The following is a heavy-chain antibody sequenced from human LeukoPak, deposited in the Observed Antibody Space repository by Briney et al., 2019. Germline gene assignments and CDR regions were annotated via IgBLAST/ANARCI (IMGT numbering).Heavy chain of an antibody. V-gene: IGHV4-59*08. Sequence: PSETLSLTCTVSGGSISSYYWSWIRQPPGKGLEWIGNIYYSGSTNYNPSLKSRVTISVDTSRNQFSLKLASVTAADTAVYYCARAGGVLGYFDLWGQGTLVTVSS. J-gene: IGHJ4*02. D-gene: IGHD3-10*01. CDR1: GGSISSYY. CDR3: ARAGGVLGYFDL. CDR2: IYYSGST.